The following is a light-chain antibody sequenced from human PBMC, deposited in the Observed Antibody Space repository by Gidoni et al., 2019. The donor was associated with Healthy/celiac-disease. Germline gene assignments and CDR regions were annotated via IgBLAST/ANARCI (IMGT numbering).Light chain of an antibody. CDR3: QSYDSSLSGVV. CDR1: SSNIGAGYD. V-gene: IGLV1-40*01. Sequence: QSVLPQPPSVSWAPGQTVTISCTGSSSNIGAGYDVHWYQQLPGTAPKRLIYGNSNRPSGGPDRFSGSKSGTSASLAITGLQAEDEADYYCQSYDSSLSGVVFGGGTKLTVL. J-gene: IGLJ2*01. CDR2: GNS.